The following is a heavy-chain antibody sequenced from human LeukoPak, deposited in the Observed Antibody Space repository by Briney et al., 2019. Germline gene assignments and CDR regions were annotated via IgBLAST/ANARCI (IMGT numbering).Heavy chain of an antibody. CDR1: GFTFSSYW. D-gene: IGHD3-22*01. J-gene: IGHJ3*02. Sequence: GGSLRLSCAASGFTFSSYWMSWVRQAPGKGLEWVANIKQDGSEKYYVDSVKGRFTISRDNAKNSLYLQMNSLRAEDTAVYYCARGTHPYPTMIVVKWAFDIWGQGTMVTVSS. CDR2: IKQDGSEK. V-gene: IGHV3-7*03. CDR3: ARGTHPYPTMIVVKWAFDI.